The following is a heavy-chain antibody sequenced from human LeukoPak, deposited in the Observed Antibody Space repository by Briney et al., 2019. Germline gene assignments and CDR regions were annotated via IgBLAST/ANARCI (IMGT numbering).Heavy chain of an antibody. CDR1: GFTFSSYG. Sequence: GGSLRLSCAASGFTFSSYGMHWVRQAPGKGLEWVAVISYDGSNKYYADSVKGRFTISRDNSKNTLYLQMNSLRAEDTAVYYCAKDGGVSYWGQGTLVTVSS. J-gene: IGHJ4*02. V-gene: IGHV3-30*18. CDR3: AKDGGVSY. CDR2: ISYDGSNK. D-gene: IGHD3-16*01.